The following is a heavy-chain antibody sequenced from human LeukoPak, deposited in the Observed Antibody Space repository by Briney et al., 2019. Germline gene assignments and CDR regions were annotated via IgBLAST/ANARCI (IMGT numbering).Heavy chain of an antibody. CDR2: ISATGVNT. CDR3: ARDVGQLDY. J-gene: IGHJ4*02. CDR1: GFTVSSNY. Sequence: GGSLRLSCAASGFTVSSNYMSWVRQAPGKGLEWVSDISATGVNTYYADSVKGRFTTSRDNSKNTLYLQMNSLRGEDTAVYYCARDVGQLDYWGQGTPVTVSS. V-gene: IGHV3-23*01.